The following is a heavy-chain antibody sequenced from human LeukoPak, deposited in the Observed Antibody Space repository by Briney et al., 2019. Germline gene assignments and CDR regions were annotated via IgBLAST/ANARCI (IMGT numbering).Heavy chain of an antibody. J-gene: IGHJ4*02. CDR2: IYYSGST. D-gene: IGHD5-24*01. CDR1: GGSISSSSYY. CDR3: ARKLRLQLFFDY. Sequence: SETLSLTCTVSGGSISSSSYYWGWIRQPPGKGLEWIGSIYYSGSTYYNPSLKSRVTISVDTSKNQFSLKLSSVTAADTAVYYCARKLRLQLFFDYWGQGTLVTASS. V-gene: IGHV4-39*01.